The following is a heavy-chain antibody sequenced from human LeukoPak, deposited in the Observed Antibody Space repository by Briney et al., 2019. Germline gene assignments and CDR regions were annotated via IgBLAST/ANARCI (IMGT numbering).Heavy chain of an antibody. V-gene: IGHV4-34*01. Sequence: PSETLSLTCAVYGGSFSGYYWSWIRQPPGKGLEWIGEINHSGSTNYNPSLKSRVTISVDTSKNQSSLKLSSVTAADTAVYYCAIVTGTTDYGMDVWGQGTTVTVSS. CDR3: AIVTGTTDYGMDV. CDR1: GGSFSGYY. D-gene: IGHD1-7*01. CDR2: INHSGST. J-gene: IGHJ6*02.